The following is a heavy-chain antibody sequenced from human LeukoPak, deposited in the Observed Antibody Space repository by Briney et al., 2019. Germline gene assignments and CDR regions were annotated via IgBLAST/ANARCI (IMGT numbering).Heavy chain of an antibody. CDR1: GFIFSDYY. J-gene: IGHJ6*03. V-gene: IGHV3-11*01. D-gene: IGHD2-15*01. CDR3: ARVKRYDYMDV. Sequence: GGSLRLSCAASGFIFSDYYMSWIRQAPGKGLEWVSYISGSGSNIKYADSVEGRFTVSRDNAKNSLYLQMNSLRAEDTAVYYCARVKRYDYMDVWGKGTTVTISS. CDR2: ISGSGSNI.